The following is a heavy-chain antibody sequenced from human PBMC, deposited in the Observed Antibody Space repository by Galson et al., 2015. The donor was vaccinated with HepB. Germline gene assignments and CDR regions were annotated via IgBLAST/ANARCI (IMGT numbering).Heavy chain of an antibody. D-gene: IGHD2/OR15-2a*01. CDR3: ARYLGDYYGFDI. CDR1: GSTFSRHG. V-gene: IGHV3-33*01. J-gene: IGHJ3*02. Sequence: SLRLSCAASGAASGSTFSRHGMHWVRLAPGKGLEWVALIWFDGTKNYHAEYLKGRFTISRDNSKNILYLQMNSLGAEDTAMYYCARYLGDYYGFDIWGQGTMVIVSA. CDR2: IWFDGTKN.